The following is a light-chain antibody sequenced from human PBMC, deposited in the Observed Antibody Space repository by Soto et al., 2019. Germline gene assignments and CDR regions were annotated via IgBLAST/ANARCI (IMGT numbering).Light chain of an antibody. Sequence: EIGLTQSPGTLSLSPGEGATLSCRASQSVGNSYVAWYQKKPGQAPRLLISGTYSRATGIPDRFRGSGSDTDFTLIITSLEPQDFAVYYCQQWRSSPLSFGAGTKIEMK. CDR1: QSVGNSY. CDR3: QQWRSSPLS. V-gene: IGKV3-20*01. CDR2: GTY. J-gene: IGKJ4*01.